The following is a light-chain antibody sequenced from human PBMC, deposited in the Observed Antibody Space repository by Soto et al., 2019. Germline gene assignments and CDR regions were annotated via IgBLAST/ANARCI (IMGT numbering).Light chain of an antibody. CDR3: CLFASSNTWV. Sequence: QSALTQPPSASGSPGQSVTISCTGTSSDVGAYNYVSWYQQHAGKAPKLVIYEVTKRPSGVPDRFSGSKSANTASLTVSGLQAEDEADYYCCLFASSNTWVFGGGTKLTVL. V-gene: IGLV2-8*01. J-gene: IGLJ3*02. CDR1: SSDVGAYNY. CDR2: EVT.